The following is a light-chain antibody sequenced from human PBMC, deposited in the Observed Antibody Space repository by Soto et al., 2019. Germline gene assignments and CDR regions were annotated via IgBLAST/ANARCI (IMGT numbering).Light chain of an antibody. CDR2: GAS. CDR3: QQYNNWPLT. Sequence: EIVMTQSPATLSVSPGERATLSCRASQSVSRNLAWYQQKPGQAPRLLIYGASTRATGIPARFSGSGSGTAFTLTISSLQSEDFAVYYCQQYNNWPLTFAGGTKVEIK. CDR1: QSVSRN. J-gene: IGKJ4*01. V-gene: IGKV3-15*01.